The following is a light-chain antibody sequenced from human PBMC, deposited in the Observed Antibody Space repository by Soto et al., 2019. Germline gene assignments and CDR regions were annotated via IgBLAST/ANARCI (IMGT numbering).Light chain of an antibody. CDR2: DVS. CDR1: SSDVGGYNY. J-gene: IGLJ3*02. CDR3: SSYTATRTVV. V-gene: IGLV2-14*03. Sequence: QSVLTQPASVAGSPGQSITIACTGTSSDVGGYNYVSWYQLHPGKAPRLVIYDVSIRPPAVSDRFSGSTSGNTASLTISGLQAEDEADYYCSSYTATRTVVFGGGTKPTVL.